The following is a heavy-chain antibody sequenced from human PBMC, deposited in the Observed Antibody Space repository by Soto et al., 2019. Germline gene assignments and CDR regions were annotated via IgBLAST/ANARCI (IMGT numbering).Heavy chain of an antibody. D-gene: IGHD1-20*01. Sequence: PSETLSLTCTVSGGSISSSSYYWGWIRQPPGKGLEWIGSIYYSGSTYYNPSLKSRVTISVDTSKNQFSLKLSSVTAADTAVYYCARLYNRNDGPYSGQGTLVTVSS. CDR3: ARLYNRNDGPY. J-gene: IGHJ4*02. CDR2: IYYSGST. V-gene: IGHV4-39*01. CDR1: GGSISSSSYY.